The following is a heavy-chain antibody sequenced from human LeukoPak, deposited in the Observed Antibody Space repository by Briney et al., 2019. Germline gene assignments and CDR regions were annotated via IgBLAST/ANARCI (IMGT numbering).Heavy chain of an antibody. CDR1: GFTFNTSA. V-gene: IGHV3-30*04. J-gene: IGHJ4*02. CDR3: AKDFGPQDIVVVVAATAFFDY. D-gene: IGHD2-15*01. CDR2: ISYAGSPK. Sequence: GGSLRLSCVASGFTFNTSAMHWFRQAPGKGLEWVAIISYAGSPKYYADSVKGRFTISRDNSKNTLYLQMNSLKTEDAAMYYCAKDFGPQDIVVVVAATAFFDYWGQGTLVTVSS.